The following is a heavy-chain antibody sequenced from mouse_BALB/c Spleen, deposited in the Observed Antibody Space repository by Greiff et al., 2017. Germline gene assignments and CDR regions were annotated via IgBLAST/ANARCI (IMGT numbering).Heavy chain of an antibody. Sequence: EVMLVESGPGLVKPSQTVSLTCTVTGISITTGNYRWSWIRQFPGHKLEWIGYIYYSGTITYNPSLTSRTTNTRDTSKNQLFLEMNSLTAEDTATDYFAREDYYGSMDYWGQGTSVTVSA. CDR2: IYYSGTI. J-gene: IGHJ4*01. D-gene: IGHD1-1*01. CDR1: GISITTGNYR. V-gene: IGHV3-5*02. CDR3: AREDYYGSMDY.